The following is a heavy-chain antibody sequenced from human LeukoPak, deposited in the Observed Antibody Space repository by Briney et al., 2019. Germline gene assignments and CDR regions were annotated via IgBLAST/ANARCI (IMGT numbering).Heavy chain of an antibody. J-gene: IGHJ6*03. CDR1: GGSFSGYY. CDR3: ARGGYYYLDV. V-gene: IGHV4-34*01. Sequence: PSETLSLTCAVYGGSFSGYYWSWIRQPPGKGLEWIREINHSGSTNYNPSLKSRVTISLDTSKNQFSLNLNSVTAADTAVYYCARGGYYYLDVWGKGTTVTVSS. CDR2: INHSGST.